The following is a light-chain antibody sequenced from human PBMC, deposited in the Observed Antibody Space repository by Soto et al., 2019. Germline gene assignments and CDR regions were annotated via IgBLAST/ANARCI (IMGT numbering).Light chain of an antibody. CDR2: DAS. V-gene: IGKV3-20*01. J-gene: IGKJ4*01. CDR1: QTVRNSY. CDR3: QQFSSYPLT. Sequence: EFLLTQSPGTLSWSPGERATLSWRASQTVRNSYLAWYQQKPGQAPRLLIYDASSRATGIPDRFSGGGSGTDFTLTISRLQTEDFAVYYCQQFSSYPLTFGGGTKVDIK.